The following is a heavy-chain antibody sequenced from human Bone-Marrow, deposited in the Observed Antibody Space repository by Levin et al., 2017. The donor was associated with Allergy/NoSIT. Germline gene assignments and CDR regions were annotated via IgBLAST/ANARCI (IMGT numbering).Heavy chain of an antibody. V-gene: IGHV4-34*01. D-gene: IGHD3-16*01. Sequence: NASETLSLTCAVYGGSFSGYYWSWIRQPPGKGLEWIGEINHSGSTNYNPSLKSRVTISVDTSKNQFSLKLSSVTAADTAVYYCATAKNYDYVWGSDAFDIWGQGTMVTVSS. J-gene: IGHJ3*02. CDR1: GGSFSGYY. CDR3: ATAKNYDYVWGSDAFDI. CDR2: INHSGST.